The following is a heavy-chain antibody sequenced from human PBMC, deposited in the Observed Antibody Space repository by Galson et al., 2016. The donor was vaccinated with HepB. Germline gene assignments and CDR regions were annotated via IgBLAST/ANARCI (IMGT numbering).Heavy chain of an antibody. Sequence: SLRLSCAASGFTFSNSEMNWVRQAPGRGLEWVSGISGSGYSKYYRDSVKGRFTISRDNAKNSLYLQMNSLRADDTAVYYCARGYPFSVYYGISFDYWGQGSLVTVSS. CDR3: ARGYPFSVYYGISFDY. CDR1: GFTFSNSE. V-gene: IGHV3-21*04. J-gene: IGHJ4*02. CDR2: ISGSGYSK. D-gene: IGHD3-22*01.